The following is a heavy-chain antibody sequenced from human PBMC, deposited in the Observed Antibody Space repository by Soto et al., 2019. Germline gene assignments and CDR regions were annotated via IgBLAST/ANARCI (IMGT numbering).Heavy chain of an antibody. CDR2: ISSSSSYI. J-gene: IGHJ4*02. CDR1: GFTFSSYS. Sequence: PGGSLRLSCAASGFTFSSYSMNWVRQAPGKGLEWVSSISSSSSYIYYADSVKGRFTISRDNAKNSLYLQMNSLRAEDTAVYYCAGRGIVLMVYAEYWGQGTLVTVSS. D-gene: IGHD2-8*01. CDR3: AGRGIVLMVYAEY. V-gene: IGHV3-21*01.